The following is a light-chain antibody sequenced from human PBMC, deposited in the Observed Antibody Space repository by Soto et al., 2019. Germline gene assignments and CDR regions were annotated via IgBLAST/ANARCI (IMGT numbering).Light chain of an antibody. V-gene: IGKV3-11*01. CDR1: QSVDSSY. J-gene: IGKJ5*01. CDR2: DAS. Sequence: EIVLTQSPGTLSLSPGERATLSCRASQSVDSSYVAWYQQKPGQAPRLLIYDASNRATGIPARFSGSGSGTDFTLTISSLEPEDFAVYYCQQRSNWITFGQGTRLEI. CDR3: QQRSNWIT.